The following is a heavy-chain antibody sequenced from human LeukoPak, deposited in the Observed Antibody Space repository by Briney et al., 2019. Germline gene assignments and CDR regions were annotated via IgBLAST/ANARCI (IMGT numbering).Heavy chain of an antibody. V-gene: IGHV4-34*12. CDR2: IFHSGST. J-gene: IGHJ1*01. CDR3: ASSQQELGYCSGGSCPRYFQH. CDR1: RGSSRVYY. D-gene: IGHD2-15*01. Sequence: SETLSHTPVVYRGSSRVYYSSWSPAPLGERGWWRGQIFHSGSTNYNPSLKSRVTISVDTSKNQFSLKLSSVTAADTAVYYCASSQQELGYCSGGSCPRYFQHWGEGTLVTVSS.